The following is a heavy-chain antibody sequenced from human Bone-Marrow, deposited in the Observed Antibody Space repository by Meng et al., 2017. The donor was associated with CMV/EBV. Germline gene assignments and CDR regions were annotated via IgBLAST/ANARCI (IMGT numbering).Heavy chain of an antibody. CDR2: ISSSSSYI. Sequence: GESLKISCAASGFTFSSYSMNWVRQAPGKGLVWVSSISSSSSYIYYADSVKGRFTISRDNAKNSLYLQMNSLRAEDTAVYYCARDKTTGLRFLEWSDYWGQGTLVTVSS. CDR1: GFTFSSYS. D-gene: IGHD3-3*01. V-gene: IGHV3-21*01. J-gene: IGHJ4*02. CDR3: ARDKTTGLRFLEWSDY.